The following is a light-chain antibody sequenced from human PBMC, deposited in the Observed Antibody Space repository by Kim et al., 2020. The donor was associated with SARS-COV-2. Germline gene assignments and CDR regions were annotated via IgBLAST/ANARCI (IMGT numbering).Light chain of an antibody. Sequence: QSNTTSCTGTSSDVGGYNYVSWYQQHPGKAPKVIIYDVSNRLSGVSNRFAGAKSGNTASLTISGLQAEDEADYYCSSYTRTSTNYVFGTGTKVTVL. J-gene: IGLJ1*01. CDR2: DVS. CDR1: SSDVGGYNY. V-gene: IGLV2-14*03. CDR3: SSYTRTSTNYV.